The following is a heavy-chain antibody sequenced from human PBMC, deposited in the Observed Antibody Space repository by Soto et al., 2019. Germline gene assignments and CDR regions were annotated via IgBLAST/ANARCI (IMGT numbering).Heavy chain of an antibody. Sequence: SETLSLTYAVYGGSFSGYDWRWIRQPPGKGLEWIGEINHSGSTNYNPSHKSRVTISVDTSKNQFSLKLSSVTAADTAVYYCARATRYCSGGSCCSGTYYYYYMDVWGKGTTLTVSS. J-gene: IGHJ6*03. V-gene: IGHV4-34*01. D-gene: IGHD2-15*01. CDR1: GGSFSGYD. CDR2: INHSGST. CDR3: ARATRYCSGGSCCSGTYYYYYMDV.